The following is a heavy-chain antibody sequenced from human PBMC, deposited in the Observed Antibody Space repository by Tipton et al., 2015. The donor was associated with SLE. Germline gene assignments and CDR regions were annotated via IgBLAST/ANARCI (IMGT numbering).Heavy chain of an antibody. J-gene: IGHJ4*02. V-gene: IGHV4-39*07. Sequence: TLSLTCTVSGGSISRSSDYWGWIRQPPGKGLEWIGSINYSGSTYYNPSLKSRVTISVDTSKNQFSLKLSSVTAADTAVYYCARDPREPGDYWGQGTLVTVS. CDR3: ARDPREPGDY. CDR2: INYSGST. D-gene: IGHD1-26*01. CDR1: GGSISRSSDY.